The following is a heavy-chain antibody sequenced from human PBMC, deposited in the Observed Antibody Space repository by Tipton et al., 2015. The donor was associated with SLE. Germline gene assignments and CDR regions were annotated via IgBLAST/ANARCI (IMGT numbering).Heavy chain of an antibody. V-gene: IGHV4-59*12. CDR2: IYYSGST. D-gene: IGHD2-2*01. CDR3: ARGPYCSSTTCPIWFAP. J-gene: IGHJ5*02. Sequence: TLSLTCTVSGGSISSYYWSWIRQPPGKGLEWIGDIYYSGSTYYNPSLKSRVTISVDTSKNQFSLKLSSVTAPDTAVYYCARGPYCSSTTCPIWFAPWGQGTLVTVSS. CDR1: GGSISSYY.